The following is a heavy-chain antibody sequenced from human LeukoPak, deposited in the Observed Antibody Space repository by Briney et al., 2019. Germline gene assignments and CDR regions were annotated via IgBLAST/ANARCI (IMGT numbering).Heavy chain of an antibody. CDR3: ASPKRAAAGLPFDY. CDR2: IYYSGST. Sequence: SGPTLVKPSETLSLTCTVSGGSISSYYWSWIRQPPGKGLEWIGYIYYSGSTNYNPSLKSRVTISVDTSKNQFSLKLSSVTAADTAVYYCASPKRAAAGLPFDYWGQGTLVTVSS. J-gene: IGHJ4*02. D-gene: IGHD6-13*01. CDR1: GGSISSYY. V-gene: IGHV4-59*12.